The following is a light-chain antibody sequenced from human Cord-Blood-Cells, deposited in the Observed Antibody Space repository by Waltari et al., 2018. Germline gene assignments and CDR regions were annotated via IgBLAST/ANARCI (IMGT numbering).Light chain of an antibody. CDR2: DAS. CDR3: QQRSNWPT. Sequence: EIVLTQSPATLSLSPGERATLSCRASQSVSSYLAWYQHKPGQAPRLLIYDASNRATGIPARFSGSGSGTDFTLSISSLEPKDVAVDYCQQRSNWPTFGPGTKVDIK. CDR1: QSVSSY. J-gene: IGKJ3*01. V-gene: IGKV3-11*01.